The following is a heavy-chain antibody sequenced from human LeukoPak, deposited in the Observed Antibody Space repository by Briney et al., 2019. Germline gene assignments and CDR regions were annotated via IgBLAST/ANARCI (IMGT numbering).Heavy chain of an antibody. CDR1: GFTFSSYW. D-gene: IGHD3-10*01. V-gene: IGHV3-74*01. Sequence: PGGSLRLSCAASGFTFSSYWMHWVRQAPGKGPVWVSRIDSDGSSISYADFVKGRFTISRDNAKNTLYLQMNSLRAEDTAVYYCARPPLRLRAYYGMDVWGQGTLVTVSS. CDR3: ARPPLRLRAYYGMDV. J-gene: IGHJ6*02. CDR2: IDSDGSSI.